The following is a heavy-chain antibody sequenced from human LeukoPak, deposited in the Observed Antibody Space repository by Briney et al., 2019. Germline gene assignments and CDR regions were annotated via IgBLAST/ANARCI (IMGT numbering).Heavy chain of an antibody. J-gene: IGHJ4*02. CDR1: GFTFSSYA. CDR3: AKTYYFGRNYYDSSGYYFDY. Sequence: GGSLRLSCAASGFTFSSYAMSWVRQAPGKGLEWVSVISGSGSTYYADSVKGRFTISRDNSKNTLYLQMNSLRAEDTAVYYCAKTYYFGRNYYDSSGYYFDYWGQGTLVTVSS. D-gene: IGHD3-22*01. V-gene: IGHV3-23*01. CDR2: ISGSGST.